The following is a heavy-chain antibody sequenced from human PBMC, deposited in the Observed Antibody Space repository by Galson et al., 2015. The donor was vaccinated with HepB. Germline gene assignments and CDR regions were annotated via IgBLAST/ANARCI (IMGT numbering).Heavy chain of an antibody. J-gene: IGHJ5*01. CDR2: ISSTGTNI. CDR1: GFTFRSYS. Sequence: SLRLSCAASGFTFRSYSMNWVRQAPGKGLEWISHISSTGTNIYYADSVKGRFTISRDNPKSALSLQMDSFSGDDTAVYFCARVQSRRLYEAWSAPDLPPSDSWGQGIRVIVSP. V-gene: IGHV3-48*01. D-gene: IGHD3-3*01. CDR3: ARVQSRRLYEAWSAPDLPPSDS.